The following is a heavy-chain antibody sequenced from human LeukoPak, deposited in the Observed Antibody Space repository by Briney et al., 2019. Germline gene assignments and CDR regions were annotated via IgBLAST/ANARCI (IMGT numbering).Heavy chain of an antibody. CDR1: GFSFSSYL. CDR2: IQYDGSTT. CDR3: ARALVAGVTLNALDI. Sequence: GGSLRLSCAASGFSFSSYLMHWVRQVPGKGLVWVARIQYDGSTTNYADSVKGRFTISRDNAKKTLYVQMNSLRAEDTAVYYCARALVAGVTLNALDIWGQGTMVTVSS. V-gene: IGHV3-74*01. D-gene: IGHD2-15*01. J-gene: IGHJ3*02.